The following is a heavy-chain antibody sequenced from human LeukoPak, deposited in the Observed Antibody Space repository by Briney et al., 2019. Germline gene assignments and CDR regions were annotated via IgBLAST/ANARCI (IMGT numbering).Heavy chain of an antibody. CDR3: AKETRVWSGIWNFDC. CDR1: GFSFSNYG. D-gene: IGHD3-3*01. Sequence: GGSLRLSCLASGFSFSNYGMHWVRQAPGKGLEWVAVIWFDGTNEDYADSVKGRFTISRDNSRNTLYLQMNSLRAEDTAVYYCAKETRVWSGIWNFDCWGQGTLVTVSS. CDR2: IWFDGTNE. J-gene: IGHJ4*02. V-gene: IGHV3-33*06.